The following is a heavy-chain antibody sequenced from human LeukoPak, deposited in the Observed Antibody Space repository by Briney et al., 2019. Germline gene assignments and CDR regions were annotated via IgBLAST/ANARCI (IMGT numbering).Heavy chain of an antibody. Sequence: PGGPLRLSCGAAGFTLSNYGMQWVRQAPGKGVEWVAVIWYDEIDNYHAYSVKGRFTISRDNSKNTLYLQMNSLTVEDTAVYYCARPVVLGAYLRGAYYFDSWGHGTLVTVSS. CDR3: ARPVVLGAYLRGAYYFDS. CDR2: IWYDEIDN. D-gene: IGHD3-16*01. CDR1: GFTLSNYG. V-gene: IGHV3-33*01. J-gene: IGHJ4*01.